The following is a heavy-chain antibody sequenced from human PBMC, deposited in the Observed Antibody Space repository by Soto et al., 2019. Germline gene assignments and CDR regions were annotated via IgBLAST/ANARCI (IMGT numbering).Heavy chain of an antibody. CDR3: AHNRYCSSTSCFDY. J-gene: IGHJ4*02. CDR1: GFSLSTSGED. D-gene: IGHD2-2*01. Sequence: SGPKLVNPTQTLKQTYPFSGFSLSTSGEDVRRIRPPPGNALEWLALIYWDDDKRYSPSLKSRLTITKDTSKNQVVLTMTNMDPVDTATYYCAHNRYCSSTSCFDYWGQGTLVTVSS. CDR2: IYWDDDK. V-gene: IGHV2-5*02.